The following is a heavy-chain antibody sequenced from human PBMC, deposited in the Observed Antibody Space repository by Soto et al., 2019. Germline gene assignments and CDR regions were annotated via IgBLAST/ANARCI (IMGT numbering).Heavy chain of an antibody. CDR3: ATIRRRIQLWPYYHFYYCMDV. D-gene: IGHD5-18*01. Sequence: PGESLKISCKGSGYSFTSYWISWVRQMPGKGLEWMGRIDPSDSYTNYSPSFQGHVTISADKSISTAYLQWSSLKASDTAMYYCATIRRRIQLWPYYHFYYCMDVRGQGTTVTASS. CDR1: GYSFTSYW. CDR2: IDPSDSYT. J-gene: IGHJ6*02. V-gene: IGHV5-10-1*01.